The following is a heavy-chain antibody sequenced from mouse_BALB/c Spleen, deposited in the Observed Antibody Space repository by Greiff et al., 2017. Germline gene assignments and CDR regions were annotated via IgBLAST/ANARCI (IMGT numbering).Heavy chain of an antibody. Sequence: EVMLQESGGGLVKPGGSLKLSCAASGFTFSSYAMSWVRQTPEKRLEWVASISSGGSTYYPDSVKGRFTISRDNARNILYLQMSSLRSEDTAMYYYARGTGYDYEAWFAYWGQGTLVTVSA. V-gene: IGHV5-6-5*01. D-gene: IGHD2-4*01. CDR3: ARGTGYDYEAWFAY. J-gene: IGHJ3*01. CDR1: GFTFSSYA. CDR2: ISSGGST.